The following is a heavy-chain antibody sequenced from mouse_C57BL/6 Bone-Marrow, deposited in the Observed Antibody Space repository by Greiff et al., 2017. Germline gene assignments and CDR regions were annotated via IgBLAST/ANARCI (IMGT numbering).Heavy chain of an antibody. CDR2: IYPSDSET. Sequence: QVQLQQPGAELVRPGSSVKLSCKASGYTFTSYWMDWVKQRTGQGLEWIGNIYPSDSETHYNQKFKDKATLTVDKSSSTAYMQLSSLTSEDSAVYYCARLGYDYEFAYWGQGTLVTVSA. D-gene: IGHD2-4*01. CDR1: GYTFTSYW. J-gene: IGHJ3*01. V-gene: IGHV1-61*01. CDR3: ARLGYDYEFAY.